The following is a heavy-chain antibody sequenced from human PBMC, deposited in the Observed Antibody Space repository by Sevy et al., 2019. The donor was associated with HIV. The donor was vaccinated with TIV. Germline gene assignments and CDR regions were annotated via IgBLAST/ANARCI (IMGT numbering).Heavy chain of an antibody. CDR1: GFTFRNYG. Sequence: GGSLRLSCVASGFTFRNYGMHWVRQAPGKGLEWVAVIWHDGKNKNYAESVKGRFTIFRDNSKNTLYLEMNSLRVEDTAVFYCARDQGKDAPMDVWGQGTTVTASS. CDR2: IWHDGKNK. V-gene: IGHV3-33*01. CDR3: ARDQGKDAPMDV. J-gene: IGHJ6*02. D-gene: IGHD6-13*01.